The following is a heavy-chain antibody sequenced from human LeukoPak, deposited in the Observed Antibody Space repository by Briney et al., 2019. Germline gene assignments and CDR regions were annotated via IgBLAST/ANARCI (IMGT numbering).Heavy chain of an antibody. J-gene: IGHJ4*02. Sequence: GGSLRLSCAASGFTFSSYSMNWVRQAPGKGLEWVAVIWYDGSNKYYADSVKGRFTISRDNSKNTLYLQMNSLRAEDTAVYYCARDSGGPFDYWGQGTLVTVSS. D-gene: IGHD4-23*01. V-gene: IGHV3-33*08. CDR3: ARDSGGPFDY. CDR2: IWYDGSNK. CDR1: GFTFSSYS.